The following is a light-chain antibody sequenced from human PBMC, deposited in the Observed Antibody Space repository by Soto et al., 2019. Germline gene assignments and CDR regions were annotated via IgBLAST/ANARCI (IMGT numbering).Light chain of an antibody. CDR2: AAS. J-gene: IGKJ5*01. Sequence: DIQMTQSPSSLSASVGDRVTITCRASQSISSYLNWYQQKPGKAPKLLIYAASSLQSGVPSRVSGSGSGTDLTLTISRLQPEDFATYYCQQSYSTPITFGQGTRLEIK. V-gene: IGKV1-39*01. CDR3: QQSYSTPIT. CDR1: QSISSY.